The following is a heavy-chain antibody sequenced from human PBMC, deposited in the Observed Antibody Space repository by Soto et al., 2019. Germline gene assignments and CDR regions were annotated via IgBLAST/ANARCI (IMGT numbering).Heavy chain of an antibody. CDR2: IYPDDSDT. Sequence: PGESLKISCKGSGYSFPKYYIGWVRQMPGKDLEWMAIIYPDDSDTRYSPSFQGQVTISADKSISTAYLQWSSLKASDTAMYYCARLLRGLVPADPVYYYYYGMDVWGQGTTVTVSS. V-gene: IGHV5-51*01. J-gene: IGHJ6*02. D-gene: IGHD2-2*01. CDR3: ARLLRGLVPADPVYYYYYGMDV. CDR1: GYSFPKYY.